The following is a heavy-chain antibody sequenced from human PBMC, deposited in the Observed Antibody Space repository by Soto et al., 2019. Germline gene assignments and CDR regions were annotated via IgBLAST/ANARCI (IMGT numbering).Heavy chain of an antibody. V-gene: IGHV1-8*01. CDR3: ARSAPLRYFDWLSYYYYGMDV. CDR1: GYTFTSYD. J-gene: IGHJ6*02. D-gene: IGHD3-9*01. Sequence: QVQLVQSGAEVKKPGASVKVSCKASGYTFTSYDINWVRQATGQGLEWMGWMNPNSGNTGYAQKFQGRVTMTRNTSISTAYMELSSLRSEDTAVYYCARSAPLRYFDWLSYYYYGMDVWGQGTTVTVSS. CDR2: MNPNSGNT.